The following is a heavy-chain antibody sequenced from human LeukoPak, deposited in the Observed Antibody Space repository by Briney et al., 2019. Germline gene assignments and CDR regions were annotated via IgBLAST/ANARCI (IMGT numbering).Heavy chain of an antibody. D-gene: IGHD2-8*02. CDR2: IYYSEST. Sequence: SQTLSLTCTVSGGSISSGGYSWSWIRQTPGRGLEWIGYIYYSESTYNNPSLKSRFTRSVDTSKNQFCLKLSSVTAADTAVYYGARRRWWPLGGFDIWGQGTMVTVSS. CDR1: GGSISSGGYS. J-gene: IGHJ3*02. CDR3: ARRRWWPLGGFDI. V-gene: IGHV4-30-4*07.